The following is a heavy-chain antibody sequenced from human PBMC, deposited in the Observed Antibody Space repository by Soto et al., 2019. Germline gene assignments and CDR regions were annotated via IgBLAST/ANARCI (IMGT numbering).Heavy chain of an antibody. V-gene: IGHV3-23*01. D-gene: IGHD3-3*01. Sequence: GGSLRLSCAASGFTFSSYAMSWVRQAPGKGLEWVSAISGSGGSTYYAETVKGRFTISRDNSKNTLYLQMNSLRAEDTAVFYCAKGGDFWSGYEFYYYYMDVWGKGTTVTVSS. J-gene: IGHJ6*03. CDR1: GFTFSSYA. CDR3: AKGGDFWSGYEFYYYYMDV. CDR2: ISGSGGST.